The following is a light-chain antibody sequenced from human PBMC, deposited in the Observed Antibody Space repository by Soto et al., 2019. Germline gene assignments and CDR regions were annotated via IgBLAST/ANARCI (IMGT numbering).Light chain of an antibody. J-gene: IGKJ5*01. CDR2: GAS. CDR1: QSVSSSY. Sequence: EIALTQSPGTLSLSPGKRATLSCRASQSVSSSYLAWYQQKPGQAPRLLIYGASSRATGIPDRFSGSGSGTDFTLTISRLEPEDFAVYYCQQYGSSPPRITFGQGTRWRL. V-gene: IGKV3-20*01. CDR3: QQYGSSPPRIT.